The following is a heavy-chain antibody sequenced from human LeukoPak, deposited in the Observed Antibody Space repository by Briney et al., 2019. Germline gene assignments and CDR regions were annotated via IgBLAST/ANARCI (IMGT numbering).Heavy chain of an antibody. V-gene: IGHV4-34*01. CDR2: INHRGST. Sequence: SETLSLTCVVYGGAFSGYYWSWIRQPPGKGLEWIGEINHRGSTNYNPSLKSRVSISVDTSKNQFSLKLSSVTAADTAVYYCARPFHRFDYWGQGTLVTVSS. CDR1: GGAFSGYY. CDR3: ARPFHRFDY. J-gene: IGHJ4*02.